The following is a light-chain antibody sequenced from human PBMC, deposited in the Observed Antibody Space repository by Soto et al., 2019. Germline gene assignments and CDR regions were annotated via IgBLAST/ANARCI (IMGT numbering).Light chain of an antibody. CDR3: HQYGISPRT. CDR1: QSVGSNY. CDR2: DAS. J-gene: IGKJ1*01. Sequence: EIVLTQSPGTLSLSPGERATLSCRASQSVGSNYLAWYQQKPGQAPRLLIYDASGRASDIPDRFSGGGSGTDFTLTISRLEPEDFAVYYCHQYGISPRTFGQGTKVDNK. V-gene: IGKV3-20*01.